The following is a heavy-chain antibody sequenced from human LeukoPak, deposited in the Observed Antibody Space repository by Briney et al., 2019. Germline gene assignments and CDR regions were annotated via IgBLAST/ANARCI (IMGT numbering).Heavy chain of an antibody. V-gene: IGHV3-23*01. CDR1: GFTFSSYA. D-gene: IGHD6-13*01. CDR3: AKEERAAAGRDFEY. J-gene: IGHJ4*02. Sequence: PGGSLTLSCAASGFTFSSYAMSWARQAPGEGLEWLSAISGGGGNTYYADSVTGRFTISRDNSKNTLDLQLNSLRAEDTAVYYCAKEERAAAGRDFEYWGQGTLVTVSS. CDR2: ISGGGGNT.